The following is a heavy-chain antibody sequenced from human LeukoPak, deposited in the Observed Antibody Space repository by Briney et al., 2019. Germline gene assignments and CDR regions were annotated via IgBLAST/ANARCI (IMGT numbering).Heavy chain of an antibody. CDR1: GGSFSGYY. J-gene: IGHJ4*02. Sequence: RSSETLSLTCAVYGGSFSGYYWSWIRQPPGKGLEWIGEINHSGSTNYNPSLKSRVTISVDTSKNQFSLKLSSVTAADTAVYYCARLLRGWYGNKVDDYWGQGTLVTVSS. V-gene: IGHV4-34*01. CDR3: ARLLRGWYGNKVDDY. D-gene: IGHD6-19*01. CDR2: INHSGST.